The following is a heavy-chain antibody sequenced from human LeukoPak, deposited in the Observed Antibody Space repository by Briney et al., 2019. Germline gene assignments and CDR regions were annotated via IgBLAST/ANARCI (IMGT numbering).Heavy chain of an antibody. D-gene: IGHD2-21*02. J-gene: IGHJ4*02. Sequence: GGSLRLSCAASGFTFSDYNMRWIRQAPGKGLEWVSSISRSGSTKYYADSVKGRFTISRDNSKNTLYLQINSLRAEDTAVYYCAKAARSDSTDYWGQGTLVTVSS. CDR1: GFTFSDYN. V-gene: IGHV3-11*01. CDR3: AKAARSDSTDY. CDR2: ISRSGSTK.